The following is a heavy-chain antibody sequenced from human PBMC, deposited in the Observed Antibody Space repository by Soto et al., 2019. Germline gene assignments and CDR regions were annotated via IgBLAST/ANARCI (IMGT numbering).Heavy chain of an antibody. J-gene: IGHJ4*02. V-gene: IGHV4-4*07. CDR1: GDSISSYY. CDR3: ARAPGGYYYFDY. D-gene: IGHD3-22*01. Sequence: SETLSLTCTVSGDSISSYYWNWIRQPAGKGLEWIGRILTSGYTKYNPSLKSRVTMSVDTSKNQFSLKLSSVTAADTAVYYCARAPGGYYYFDYWGQGTLVTVSS. CDR2: ILTSGYT.